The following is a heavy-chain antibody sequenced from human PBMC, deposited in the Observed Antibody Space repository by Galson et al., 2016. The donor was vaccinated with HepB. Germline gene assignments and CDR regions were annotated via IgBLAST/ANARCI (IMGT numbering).Heavy chain of an antibody. CDR1: GGSISSHY. V-gene: IGHV4-59*11. J-gene: IGHJ4*02. CDR3: ARTAMATTFYFDY. Sequence: SETLSLTCTVSGGSISSHYWSWIRQPPGKGLEWIGFLYYSGSTNCSPSLKSRVTMFLDTSKSQFSLKLNSVTAADTAVYYCARTAMATTFYFDYWGQGTLVTVSS. D-gene: IGHD5-24*01. CDR2: LYYSGST.